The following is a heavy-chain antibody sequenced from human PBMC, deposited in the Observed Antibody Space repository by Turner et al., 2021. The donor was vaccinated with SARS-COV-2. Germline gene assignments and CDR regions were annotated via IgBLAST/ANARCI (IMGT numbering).Heavy chain of an antibody. Sequence: EVQLLESGGGFVQPGGSLRLSCAASGITSTSYSMSWVRQAPGKGLEWVSSISGSGVTTYYADSVKGRFTISRDSFNNMVYLQMNSLRADDMAVYYCAKGGWGAFDYWGQGILVIVSS. V-gene: IGHV3-23*01. CDR2: ISGSGVTT. J-gene: IGHJ4*02. D-gene: IGHD3-16*01. CDR1: GITSTSYS. CDR3: AKGGWGAFDY.